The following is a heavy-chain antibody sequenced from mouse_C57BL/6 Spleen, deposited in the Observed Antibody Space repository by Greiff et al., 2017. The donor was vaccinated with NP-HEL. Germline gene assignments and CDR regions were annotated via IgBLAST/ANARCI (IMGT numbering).Heavy chain of an antibody. CDR1: GYTFTDHT. J-gene: IGHJ1*03. CDR2: LYPRDGST. CDR3: ADGSSYNWYFYV. V-gene: IGHV1-78*01. Sequence: VQLQESDAELVKPGASVKISCKVSGYTFTDHTIHWMKQRPEQGLEWIGYLYPRDGSTKYNEKIKGTATLTADKSYSTAYMQLNSLTSEDSAVYFCADGSSYNWYFYVWGTGTTVTVSS. D-gene: IGHD1-1*01.